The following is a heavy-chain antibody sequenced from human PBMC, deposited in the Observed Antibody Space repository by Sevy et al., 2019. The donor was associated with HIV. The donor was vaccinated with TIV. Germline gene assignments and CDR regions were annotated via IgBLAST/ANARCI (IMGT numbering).Heavy chain of an antibody. D-gene: IGHD6-13*01. V-gene: IGHV4-59*01. J-gene: IGHJ4*01. Sequence: SETLSLTCTVSGGSISTYYWSWIRQPPGKRLEYIGSISYSGSTYYNPSLTSRDTISIDPSKNQFSLKLSSVTAADTALYYCARGGPTQQPLDYFDYWGQEPWSPSPQ. CDR2: ISYSGST. CDR1: GGSISTYY. CDR3: ARGGPTQQPLDYFDY.